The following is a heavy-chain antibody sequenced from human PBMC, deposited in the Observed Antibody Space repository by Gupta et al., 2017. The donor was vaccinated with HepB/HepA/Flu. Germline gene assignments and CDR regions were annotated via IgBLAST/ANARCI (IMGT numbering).Heavy chain of an antibody. CDR2: ISYDGNHK. CDR3: GXDRCSGGSCYLDF. D-gene: IGHD2-15*01. J-gene: IGHJ4*02. CDR1: GFTFSNYA. Sequence: QVQLVESGGGAVQPGRSLRLSCAASGFTFSNYALHWVRQAPGKGLEWVAAISYDGNHKHYEDAVKGRFTISRDNSKNTLSLQMNSLRGDXTXVYYCGXDRCSGGSCYLDFWGQGTPVTVSS. V-gene: IGHV3-30*03.